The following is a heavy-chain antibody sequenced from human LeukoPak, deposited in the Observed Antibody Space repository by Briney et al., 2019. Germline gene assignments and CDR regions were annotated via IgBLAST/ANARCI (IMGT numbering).Heavy chain of an antibody. CDR2: INTSGSRI. CDR3: ARIHIMEVAVDI. CDR1: GFTFSSYN. Sequence: PGGSLRLSCAASGFTFSSYNMSWVPQAPGKGLEWVSYINTSGSRIYYADSVKGRFTIARDKAENSLYLQMNSLRAEDTAVYYCARIHIMEVAVDIWGQGTRVTVSS. J-gene: IGHJ3*02. V-gene: IGHV3-48*01. D-gene: IGHD5-12*01.